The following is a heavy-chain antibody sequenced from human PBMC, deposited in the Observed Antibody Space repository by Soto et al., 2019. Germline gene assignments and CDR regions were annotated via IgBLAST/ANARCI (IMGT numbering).Heavy chain of an antibody. Sequence: GGSLRLSCAASGFTFSSYGMHWVRQAPGKGLEWVAVISYDGSNKYYADSVKGRFTISRDNSKNTLYLQMNSLRAEDTAVYYCEKDLSIAARRTALDAFDIWGQGTMVTVSS. CDR2: ISYDGSNK. CDR1: GFTFSSYG. J-gene: IGHJ3*02. V-gene: IGHV3-30*18. D-gene: IGHD6-6*01. CDR3: EKDLSIAARRTALDAFDI.